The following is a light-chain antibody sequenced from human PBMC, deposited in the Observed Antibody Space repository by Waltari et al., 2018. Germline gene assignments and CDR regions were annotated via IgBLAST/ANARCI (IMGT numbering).Light chain of an antibody. CDR3: MQALQTPRT. CDR1: QSLLHSNGYNY. CDR2: LGS. Sequence: DIALTQSPLSLPVTPGEPASIPCSSSQSLLHSNGYNYLDWYLQKPGQSPQLLLYLGSHRASGVPDRFSGSGSGTDFTLKISRVGAEDVGVYYCMQALQTPRTFGQGTKVEIK. V-gene: IGKV2-28*01. J-gene: IGKJ1*01.